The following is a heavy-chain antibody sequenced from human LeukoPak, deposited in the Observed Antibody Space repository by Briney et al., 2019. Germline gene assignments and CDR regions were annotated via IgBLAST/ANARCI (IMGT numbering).Heavy chain of an antibody. Sequence: GGTLRLSCAASGFTFSSYAMSWVRQAPGKGLEWVSAISGSGGSTYYADSVKGRFTISRDNSKNTLYLQMNSLRAEDTALYYCARGKGYSGYDFSDAFDIWGQGTMVTVSS. CDR2: ISGSGGST. J-gene: IGHJ3*02. D-gene: IGHD5-12*01. CDR1: GFTFSSYA. CDR3: ARGKGYSGYDFSDAFDI. V-gene: IGHV3-23*01.